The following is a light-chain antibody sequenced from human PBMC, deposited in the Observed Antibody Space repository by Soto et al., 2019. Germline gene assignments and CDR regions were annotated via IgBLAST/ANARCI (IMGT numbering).Light chain of an antibody. Sequence: EIVMTQSPATLSVSPGERATVSCRASQSVRSNLAWYQQKPGQAPRLLIYGASTRATGIPARFSGSGSGTEFTLTISSLQSEDFATYYCQQYHSYLYTFGQGTKLEIK. CDR1: QSVRSN. V-gene: IGKV3-15*01. CDR2: GAS. CDR3: QQYHSYLYT. J-gene: IGKJ2*01.